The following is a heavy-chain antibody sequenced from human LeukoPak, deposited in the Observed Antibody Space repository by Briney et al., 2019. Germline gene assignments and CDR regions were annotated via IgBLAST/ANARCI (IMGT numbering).Heavy chain of an antibody. D-gene: IGHD5-18*01. V-gene: IGHV3-48*01. CDR2: ISSSSSTI. CDR3: ARDQDTAMEDY. CDR1: GFTFSSYS. Sequence: GGSLRLSCAASGFTFSSYSMTWVRQAPGKGLEWVSYISSSSSTIYYADSVKGRFTISRDNAKNSLYLQMNSLRAEDTAVYYCARDQDTAMEDYWGQGTLVTVSS. J-gene: IGHJ4*02.